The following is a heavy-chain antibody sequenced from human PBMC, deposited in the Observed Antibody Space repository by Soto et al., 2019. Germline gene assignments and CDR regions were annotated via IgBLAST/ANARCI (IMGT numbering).Heavy chain of an antibody. CDR2: INHSGST. J-gene: IGHJ4*02. CDR3: ARMVRGSYSGYDY. D-gene: IGHD1-26*01. V-gene: IGHV4-34*01. Sequence: ASETLSLTCAVYGGSFSGYYWSWIRQPPGKGLEWIGEINHSGSTNYNPSLKSRVTISVDTSKNQFSLKLSSVTAADTAVYYCARMVRGSYSGYDYWGQGTLVTVSS. CDR1: GGSFSGYY.